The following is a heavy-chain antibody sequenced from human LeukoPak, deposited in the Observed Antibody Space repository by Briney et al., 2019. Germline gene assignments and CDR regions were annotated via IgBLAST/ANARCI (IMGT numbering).Heavy chain of an antibody. Sequence: GGSLRLSCAASGFTFTHYAMNWVRQAPGKGLEWLSYITYNSDAIYYADSVKGRFTVSRDNAKNSIYVQMNNLRAEDTAVYYCVRDRAAPDSWGQGTLVTVSS. J-gene: IGHJ4*02. CDR3: VRDRAAPDS. D-gene: IGHD3-10*01. V-gene: IGHV3-48*04. CDR1: GFTFTHYA. CDR2: ITYNSDAI.